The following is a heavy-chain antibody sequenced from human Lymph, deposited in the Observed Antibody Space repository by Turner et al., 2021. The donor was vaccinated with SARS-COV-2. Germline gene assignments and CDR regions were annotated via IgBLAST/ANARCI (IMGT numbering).Heavy chain of an antibody. J-gene: IGHJ4*02. V-gene: IGHV3-7*01. CDR3: ARMGSSSWYFDY. CDR1: GFTFSYYW. CDR2: IKQDGSEK. D-gene: IGHD1-26*01. Sequence: EVQLVASGGGLVQPGGSLRLPFAASGFTFSYYWMSWVRQAPGKGLEWVANIKQDGSEKYYVDSVKGRFTISRDNAKNSLFLQMNSLRAEDTAVYYCARMGSSSWYFDYWGQGTLVTVSS.